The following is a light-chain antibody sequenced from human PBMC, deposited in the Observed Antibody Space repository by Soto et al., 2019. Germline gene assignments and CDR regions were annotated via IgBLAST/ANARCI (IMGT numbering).Light chain of an antibody. V-gene: IGLV2-23*01. CDR1: SSDVGSHNL. CDR3: CSYAGSSTYV. J-gene: IGLJ1*01. CDR2: EGS. Sequence: QSALTQPASVSGSPGQSVTISCTGTSSDVGSHNLVSWYQQHPDRAPKLMIYEGSKRPSGVSNRFSGSKSGTTASLTISGLPAEEDADYCCCSYAGSSTYVFGSGTKLTVL.